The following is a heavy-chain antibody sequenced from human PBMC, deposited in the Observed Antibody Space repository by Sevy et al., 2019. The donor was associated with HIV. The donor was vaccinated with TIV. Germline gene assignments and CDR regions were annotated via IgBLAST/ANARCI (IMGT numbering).Heavy chain of an antibody. V-gene: IGHV4-39*01. Sequence: SETLSLTCTVSGGSISGSTNYWGWIRQSPGKGLEWIGSLYYGGSTYLNPSLKSRVTTSVDTSKNQFSLKLNSVTAADTAVYYCVRHLTNYLYWYFDLWGRGALVTISS. D-gene: IGHD2-8*01. CDR3: VRHLTNYLYWYFDL. CDR1: GGSISGSTNY. CDR2: LYYGGST. J-gene: IGHJ2*01.